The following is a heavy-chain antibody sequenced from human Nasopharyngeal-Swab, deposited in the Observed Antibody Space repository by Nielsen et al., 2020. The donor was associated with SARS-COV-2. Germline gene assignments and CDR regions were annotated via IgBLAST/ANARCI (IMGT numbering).Heavy chain of an antibody. J-gene: IGHJ4*02. V-gene: IGHV4-31*03. Sequence: SETLSLTCTVSGGSISSGDYYWSWIRQHPGKGLEWIGYIYYSGSTYYNPSLKSRVTISVDTSKNQFSLKLSSVTAADTAVYYCARALRTFGGVIVNFDYWGQGTLVTVSS. CDR2: IYYSGST. D-gene: IGHD3-16*02. CDR3: ARALRTFGGVIVNFDY. CDR1: GGSISSGDYY.